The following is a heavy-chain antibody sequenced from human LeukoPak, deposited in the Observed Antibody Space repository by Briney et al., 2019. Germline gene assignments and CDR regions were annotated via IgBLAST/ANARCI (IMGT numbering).Heavy chain of an antibody. J-gene: IGHJ4*02. CDR1: GFTFSSYG. V-gene: IGHV3-30*02. D-gene: IGHD4-17*01. Sequence: GGSLRLSCAASGFTFSSYGMHWVRQAPGRGLEWVAFLRYDGSNKYYADSVKGRFTISRDNSKNTLYLQMDSLRAEDTALYYCAKGITSDYGALDYWGQGTLVTVSS. CDR2: LRYDGSNK. CDR3: AKGITSDYGALDY.